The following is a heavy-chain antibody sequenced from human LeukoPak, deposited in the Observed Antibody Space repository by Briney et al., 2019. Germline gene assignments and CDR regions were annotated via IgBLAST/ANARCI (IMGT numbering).Heavy chain of an antibody. Sequence: GGSLRLSCAASGFTFSSQAIHWVRQAPGKVLEWVAVISYDGSNKYYADSVKGRFTISRDNSKNTLYLQMNSLRAEDTAVYYCAREKDGYNPNYAFDIWGQGTMVTVSS. D-gene: IGHD5-24*01. CDR1: GFTFSSQA. J-gene: IGHJ3*02. V-gene: IGHV3-30*04. CDR2: ISYDGSNK. CDR3: AREKDGYNPNYAFDI.